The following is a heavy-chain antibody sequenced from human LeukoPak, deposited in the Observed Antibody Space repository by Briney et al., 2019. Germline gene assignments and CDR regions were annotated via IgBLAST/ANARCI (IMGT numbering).Heavy chain of an antibody. CDR3: ATYRQVLLPFES. Sequence: PGGSLRLSCAASGFTFSSYAMGWVRQAPGKGLEWVSAISGSGGSTYYADSVKGRFTISRDNSKSTLSLQMNSLRAEDTAIYYCATYRQVLLPFESWGQGTLVTVSS. CDR1: GFTFSSYA. D-gene: IGHD2-8*02. V-gene: IGHV3-23*01. CDR2: ISGSGGST. J-gene: IGHJ4*02.